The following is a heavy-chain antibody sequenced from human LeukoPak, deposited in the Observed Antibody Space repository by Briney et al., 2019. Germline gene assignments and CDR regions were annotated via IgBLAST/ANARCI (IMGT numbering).Heavy chain of an antibody. J-gene: IGHJ4*02. Sequence: GGSLRLSCAASGFTFSNYAMSWVRQTPGKGLECLSTISGSGSNTYYADSVKGRFTISRDNSKNMVYLQMNSLRADDTAVYYCAKSVVVITFRFDDWGQGALVTVSS. CDR2: ISGSGSNT. V-gene: IGHV3-23*01. CDR1: GFTFSNYA. D-gene: IGHD2-15*01. CDR3: AKSVVVITFRFDD.